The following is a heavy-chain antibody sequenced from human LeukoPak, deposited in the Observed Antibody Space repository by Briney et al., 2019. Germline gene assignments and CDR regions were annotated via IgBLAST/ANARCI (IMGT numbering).Heavy chain of an antibody. J-gene: IGHJ4*02. CDR1: GFTFSSYA. D-gene: IGHD4-11*01. CDR3: ARDPPGDYSNYY. Sequence: PGGSLRLSCAASGFTFSSYAMHWVRQAPGKGLEWVAVISYDGSNKYYVDSVKGRFTISRDNSKNTLYLQMNSLRAEDTAVYYCARDPPGDYSNYYWGQGTLVTVSS. V-gene: IGHV3-30-3*01. CDR2: ISYDGSNK.